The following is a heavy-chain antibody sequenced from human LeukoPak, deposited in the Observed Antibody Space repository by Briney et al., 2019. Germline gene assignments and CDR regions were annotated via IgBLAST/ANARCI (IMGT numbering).Heavy chain of an antibody. V-gene: IGHV3-33*01. CDR1: GFAFSSYG. CDR3: ARDQRVTAMVTGFDY. J-gene: IGHJ4*02. Sequence: GGSLRLSCAASGFAFSSYGMHWVRPAPGKGLEWVAVIWYDGSNKYYADSVKGRFTISRDNSKNTLYLQMNSLRAEDTAVYYCARDQRVTAMVTGFDYWGQGTLVTVSS. CDR2: IWYDGSNK. D-gene: IGHD5-18*01.